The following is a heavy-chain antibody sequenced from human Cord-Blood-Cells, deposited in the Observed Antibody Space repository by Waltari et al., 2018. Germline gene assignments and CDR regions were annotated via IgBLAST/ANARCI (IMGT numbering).Heavy chain of an antibody. CDR2: INPNSGGT. CDR3: ARDARGGYSYGFENY. D-gene: IGHD5-18*01. J-gene: IGHJ4*02. V-gene: IGHV1-2*02. CDR1: GYTFNDYF. Sequence: QVQLVPSGAEVKKPGASVKVSCKAAGYTFNDYFMHWLRQAPGQGLAWMGWINPNSGGTNYAQKFQGRVTMTRDTSISTAYMELSRLRSDDTAVYYCARDARGGYSYGFENYWGQGTLVTVSS.